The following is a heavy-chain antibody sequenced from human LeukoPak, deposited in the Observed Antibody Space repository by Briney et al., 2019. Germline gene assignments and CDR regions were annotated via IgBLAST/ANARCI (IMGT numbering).Heavy chain of an antibody. CDR1: GYTFTGYY. V-gene: IGHV1-2*02. J-gene: IGHJ4*02. D-gene: IGHD3-10*01. CDR3: ARMGRKRYYGSGSVDY. CDR2: ISPNSGGT. Sequence: ASVKVSCKASGYTFTGYYMHWVRQAPGQGLEWMGWISPNSGGTNYAQKFQGRVTMTRDTSISTAYMELSRLRSDDTAVYYCARMGRKRYYGSGSVDYWGQGTLVTVSS.